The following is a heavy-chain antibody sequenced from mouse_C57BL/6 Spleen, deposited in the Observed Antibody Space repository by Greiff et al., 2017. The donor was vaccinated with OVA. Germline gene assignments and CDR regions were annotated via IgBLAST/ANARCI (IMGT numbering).Heavy chain of an antibody. CDR3: APLTGTGWYFDG. CDR2: IWRGGST. D-gene: IGHD4-1*01. V-gene: IGHV2-4*01. CDR1: GFSLTSYG. J-gene: IGHJ1*03. Sequence: QVQLQQSGPGLVQPSQSLSITCTVSGFSLTSYGVHWVRQPPGQGLEWLGVIWRGGSTDYNAAFISRLSISKDNSKSQVFFKMNSLQADDTAIYYCAPLTGTGWYFDGWGTGTTVTVST.